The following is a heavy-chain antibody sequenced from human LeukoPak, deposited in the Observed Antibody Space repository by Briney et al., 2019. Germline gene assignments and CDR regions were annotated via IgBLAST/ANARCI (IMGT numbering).Heavy chain of an antibody. CDR2: INHSGST. CDR1: GGSFSGYY. D-gene: IGHD2-15*01. J-gene: IGHJ5*02. V-gene: IGHV4-34*01. CDR3: ARHRGYCSGGSCYWYNWFDP. Sequence: PSETLSLTCAVYGGSFSGYYWSWIGQPPGKGLEWIGKINHSGSTNYNPSLKSRVTISVDTSKNQFSLKLSSVTAADTAVYYCARHRGYCSGGSCYWYNWFDPWGQGTLVTVSS.